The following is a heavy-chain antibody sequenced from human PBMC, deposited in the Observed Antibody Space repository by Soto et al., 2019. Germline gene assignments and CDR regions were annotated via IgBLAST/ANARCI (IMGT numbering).Heavy chain of an antibody. V-gene: IGHV3-66*01. CDR2: IYSAGSA. CDR3: ERVHRSSYHYFDY. J-gene: IGHJ4*02. D-gene: IGHD6-13*01. Sequence: GGSMRLSCAVSGFTVSSYYMSWVRQAPGKGLEWVSVIYSAGSADFADSVKGRFTISRDNSKNTLYLQMSSLRAEDTAVYYCERVHRSSYHYFDYWGQGTLVTVSS. CDR1: GFTVSSYY.